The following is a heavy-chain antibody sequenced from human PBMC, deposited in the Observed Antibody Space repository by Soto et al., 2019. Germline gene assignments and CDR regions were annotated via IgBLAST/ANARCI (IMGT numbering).Heavy chain of an antibody. V-gene: IGHV3-30*18. Sequence: GGSLRLSCAASGFTFSSYGMHWVRQAPGKGLEWVAVISYDGSNKYYADSVKGRFTISRDNSKNTLYLQMNSLRAEDTAVYYCAKDSGSKNGMDVWGQGTTVTVSS. CDR3: AKDSGSKNGMDV. J-gene: IGHJ6*02. CDR1: GFTFSSYG. CDR2: ISYDGSNK. D-gene: IGHD2-2*01.